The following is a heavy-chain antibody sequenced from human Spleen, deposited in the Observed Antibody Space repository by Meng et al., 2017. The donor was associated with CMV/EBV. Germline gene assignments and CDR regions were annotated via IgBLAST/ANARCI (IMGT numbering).Heavy chain of an antibody. CDR1: GVSISSYY. CDR3: SRDYCGGDCYSLGH. V-gene: IGHV4-59*01. J-gene: IGHJ1*01. Sequence: CTVSGVSISSYYWTWIRQPPGKGLEWIGYIYYRGNTNYNPSLKSRVTMSVDTSRNQFSLTLSSVTAADTAVYYCSRDYCGGDCYSLGHWGQGSLVTVSS. D-gene: IGHD2-21*01. CDR2: IYYRGNT.